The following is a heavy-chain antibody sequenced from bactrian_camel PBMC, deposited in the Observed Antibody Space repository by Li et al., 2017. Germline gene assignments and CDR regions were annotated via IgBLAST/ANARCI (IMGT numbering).Heavy chain of an antibody. Sequence: SLNLSCVASGYSRSSYCMGWFRGELRDEIATIDSEGSITYADSVKGRFTISKDDAKRTLYLQMDSLKAEDTAMYYCATYAPPTYYRDAYSDYGCLIAAKEYSFWGQGTQVTVS. CDR2: IDSEGSI. V-gene: IGHV3S57*01. CDR3: ATYAPPTYYRDAYSDYGCLIAAKEYSF. J-gene: IGHJ4*01. CDR1: GYSRSSYC. D-gene: IGHD4*01.